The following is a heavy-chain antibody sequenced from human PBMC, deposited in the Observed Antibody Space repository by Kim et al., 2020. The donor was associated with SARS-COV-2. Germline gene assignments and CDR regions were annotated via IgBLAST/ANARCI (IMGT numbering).Heavy chain of an antibody. Sequence: GGSLRLSCTASGFTFGDYAMSWFRQAPGKGLEWVGFIRSKAYGGTTEYAASVKGRFTISRDDSKSIAYLQMNSLKTEDTAVYYCTRDEYSSGWSYYYYGMDVWGQGTTVTVSS. V-gene: IGHV3-49*03. CDR2: IRSKAYGGTT. CDR1: GFTFGDYA. J-gene: IGHJ6*02. CDR3: TRDEYSSGWSYYYYGMDV. D-gene: IGHD6-19*01.